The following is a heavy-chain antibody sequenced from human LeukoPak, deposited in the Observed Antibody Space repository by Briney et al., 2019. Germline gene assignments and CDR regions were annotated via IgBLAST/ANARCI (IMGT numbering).Heavy chain of an antibody. V-gene: IGHV4-31*03. Sequence: KPSQTLSLTCTVSGDSISGSGYYWNWIRQHPGKGLEWIGYIYYSGSTYYNPALKSRVNISVDTSENQFSLKLSSVTAADTAVYYCARVEGSWAFDIWGQGTMVTVSS. J-gene: IGHJ3*02. CDR3: ARVEGSWAFDI. D-gene: IGHD3-10*01. CDR2: IYYSGST. CDR1: GDSISGSGYY.